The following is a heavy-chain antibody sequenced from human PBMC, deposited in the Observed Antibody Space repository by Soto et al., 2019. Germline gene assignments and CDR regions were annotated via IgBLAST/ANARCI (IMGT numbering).Heavy chain of an antibody. CDR3: TRGRGYGVPFDP. CDR1: GFTFSSYA. CDR2: ISESGDNT. J-gene: IGHJ5*02. Sequence: EVQLLESGGGSVQPGGSLRLSCADSGFTFSSYAMTCARQAPGKGLEWVSGISESGDNTYYADSVKGRFSISRDDSKNTLYLQMNSLRVEDTVVYYCTRGRGYGVPFDPWGQGTLVTVPS. V-gene: IGHV3-23*01. D-gene: IGHD5-12*01.